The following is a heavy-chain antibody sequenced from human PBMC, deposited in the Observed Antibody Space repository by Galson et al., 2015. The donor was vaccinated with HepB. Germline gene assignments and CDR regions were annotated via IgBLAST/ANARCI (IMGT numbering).Heavy chain of an antibody. V-gene: IGHV5-51*01. CDR1: GYRFTRNW. CDR3: ARRSTEAAGTYGLDV. Sequence: SGAEVKQPGESLKISCKASGYRFTRNWIAWVRRMPGKGLQWMGIIYPGDSDARYSPSFEGQVTISVDRSNSTAYLQWSSLKASDSAIYYCARRSTEAAGTYGLDVWGQGTTVTVSS. CDR2: IYPGDSDA. J-gene: IGHJ6*02. D-gene: IGHD6-13*01.